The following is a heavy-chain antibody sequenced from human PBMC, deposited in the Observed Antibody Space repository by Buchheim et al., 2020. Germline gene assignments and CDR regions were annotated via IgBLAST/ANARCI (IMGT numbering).Heavy chain of an antibody. Sequence: EVQLEESGGGLVQPGGSLRLSCAASGFTLRTYWMHWVRQAPGKGLEWVSRINEDGSFTNYADSVKGRFTISRENDENTLYLQMTSLRVEDTAMYYCARDLSGSQDYWGQGTL. V-gene: IGHV3-74*01. CDR2: INEDGSFT. D-gene: IGHD1-26*01. CDR3: ARDLSGSQDY. J-gene: IGHJ4*02. CDR1: GFTLRTYW.